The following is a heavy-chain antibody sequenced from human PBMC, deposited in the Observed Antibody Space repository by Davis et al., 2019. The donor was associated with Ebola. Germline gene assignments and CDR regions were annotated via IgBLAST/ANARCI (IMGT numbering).Heavy chain of an antibody. CDR2: ISSSSSYI. CDR3: AKDVVVPAGLGWYGMDV. CDR1: GFTFSSYS. J-gene: IGHJ6*02. D-gene: IGHD2-2*01. Sequence: GESLKISCAASGFTFSSYSMNWVRQAPGKGLEWVSSISSSSSYIYYADSVKGRFTISRDNSKNTLYLQMNSLRAEDTAVYYCAKDVVVPAGLGWYGMDVWGQGTTVTVSS. V-gene: IGHV3-21*01.